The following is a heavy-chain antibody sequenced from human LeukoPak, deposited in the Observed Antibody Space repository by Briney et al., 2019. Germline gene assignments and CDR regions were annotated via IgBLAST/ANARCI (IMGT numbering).Heavy chain of an antibody. D-gene: IGHD3-22*01. CDR3: ARDKIPNAGGYPLGFDY. Sequence: ASVKVSCKASGYTFTSYGISWVRQAPGQRLEWMGWINAGNGNTKYSQEFQGRVTITRDTSASTAYMELSSLRSEDMAVYYCARDKIPNAGGYPLGFDYWGQGTLVTVSS. CDR1: GYTFTSYG. V-gene: IGHV1-3*03. J-gene: IGHJ4*02. CDR2: INAGNGNT.